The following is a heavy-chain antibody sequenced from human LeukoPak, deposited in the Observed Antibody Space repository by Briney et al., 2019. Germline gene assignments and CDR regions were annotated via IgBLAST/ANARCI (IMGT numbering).Heavy chain of an antibody. CDR1: GFTFSSYS. J-gene: IGHJ4*02. D-gene: IGHD5-24*01. CDR2: ISSSSSYI. Sequence: GGSLRLSCAASGFTFSSYSMNWVRQAPGKGLEWVSSISSSSSYIYYADSVKGRFTISRDNSKNTLYLQMNSLRAEDTAVYYCARGGGEDGYTRFDWDQGTLVTVSS. V-gene: IGHV3-21*04. CDR3: ARGGGEDGYTRFD.